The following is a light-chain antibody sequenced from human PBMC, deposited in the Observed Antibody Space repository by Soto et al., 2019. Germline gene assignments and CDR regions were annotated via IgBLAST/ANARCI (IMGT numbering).Light chain of an antibody. J-gene: IGKJ1*01. V-gene: IGKV3-20*01. CDR1: QSVSNNY. Sequence: IVLTQSPGTLSLSPEERATLSCRASQSVSNNYLAWYQQKPGQAPRLLIYGASNRATGIPDRFSGSGSGTDFSLTISRLEPEDFAVYYCLQYGSSGTFGQGTKVDI. CDR3: LQYGSSGT. CDR2: GAS.